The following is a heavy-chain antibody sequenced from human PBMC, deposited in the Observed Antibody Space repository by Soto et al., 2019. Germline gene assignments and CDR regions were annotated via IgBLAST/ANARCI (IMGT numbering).Heavy chain of an antibody. CDR3: ARFFSSSSDCEY. Sequence: SETLSLTCAVYGGSFSGYYWSWIRQPPGKGLEWIGEINHSVSTNYNPSLKSRVTISVDTSKNQFSLKLSSVTAADTAVYYCARFFSSSSDCEYWGQGNLVTVSA. V-gene: IGHV4-34*01. D-gene: IGHD6-6*01. J-gene: IGHJ4*02. CDR2: INHSVST. CDR1: GGSFSGYY.